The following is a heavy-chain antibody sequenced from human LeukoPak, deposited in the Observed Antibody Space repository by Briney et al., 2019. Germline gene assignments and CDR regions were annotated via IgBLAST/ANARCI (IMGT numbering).Heavy chain of an antibody. CDR3: ARGIEYSSSSFDY. CDR2: IYYSGST. D-gene: IGHD6-6*01. V-gene: IGHV4-59*11. Sequence: PSETLSLTCTVSGGSISSHYWSWIRQPPGKGLEWIGYIYYSGSTYYNPSLKSRVTISVDTSKNQFSLKLSSVTAADTAVYYCARGIEYSSSSFDYWGQGTLVTVSS. J-gene: IGHJ4*02. CDR1: GGSISSHY.